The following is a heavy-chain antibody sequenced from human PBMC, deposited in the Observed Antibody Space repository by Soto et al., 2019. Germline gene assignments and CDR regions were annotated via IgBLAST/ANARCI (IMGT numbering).Heavy chain of an antibody. CDR3: ARGYCSSTSCYEHYYYGMDV. V-gene: IGHV1-18*01. CDR1: GYTFTSYG. D-gene: IGHD2-2*01. J-gene: IGHJ6*02. CDR2: ISAYNGNT. Sequence: ASVKVSCKASGYTFTSYGISWVRQAPGQGLEWMGWISAYNGNTNYAQKLQGRVTMTTDTSTSTACMELRSLRSDDTAVYYCARGYCSSTSCYEHYYYGMDVWGQGTTVTVSS.